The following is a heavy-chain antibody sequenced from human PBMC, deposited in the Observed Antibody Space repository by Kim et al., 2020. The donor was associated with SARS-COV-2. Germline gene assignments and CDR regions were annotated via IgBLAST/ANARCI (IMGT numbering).Heavy chain of an antibody. CDR3: AKNVNVISVTFLWYFDL. Sequence: GGSLRLSCVASRFTFSSYAMTWVRQAPGKGLEWVSTIFGSGHATYYTDSVKGRFIVSRDNSKNTLYLQMNNLKADDTAIYYCAKNVNVISVTFLWYFDLWGRGTSVSVSS. D-gene: IGHD3-16*02. CDR2: IFGSGHAT. V-gene: IGHV3-23*01. CDR1: RFTFSSYA. J-gene: IGHJ2*01.